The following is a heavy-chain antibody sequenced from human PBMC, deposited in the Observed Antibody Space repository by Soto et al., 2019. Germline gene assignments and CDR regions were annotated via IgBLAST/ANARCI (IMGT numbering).Heavy chain of an antibody. Sequence: QAQLVQSGAEVRKPGSSVRVSCRASGGPFTRYAVSWVRQAPGPGLEWIGGITPIAETTNYAQKFRGRLSITADESTDTVHMELRRLTSDATAVYCCARGVAPGQPEDPYACDIWGPGSRVTVSS. D-gene: IGHD2-2*01. CDR1: GGPFTRYA. CDR2: ITPIAETT. J-gene: IGHJ3*02. CDR3: ARGVAPGQPEDPYACDI. V-gene: IGHV1-69*01.